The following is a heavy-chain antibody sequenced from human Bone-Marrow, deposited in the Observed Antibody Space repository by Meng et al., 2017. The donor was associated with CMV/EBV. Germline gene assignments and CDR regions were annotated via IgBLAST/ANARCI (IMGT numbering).Heavy chain of an antibody. CDR1: GFTFSSYA. J-gene: IGHJ4*02. CDR2: ISYDGSNK. V-gene: IGHV3-30*04. CDR3: ARDFSSSWDGFQDY. D-gene: IGHD6-13*01. Sequence: GESLKISCVASGFTFSSYAMHWVRQAPGKGLEWVAVISYDGSNKYYADSVKGRFTISRDNSKNTLYLQMNSLRAEDTAVYYCARDFSSSWDGFQDYWGQGTLVTVSS.